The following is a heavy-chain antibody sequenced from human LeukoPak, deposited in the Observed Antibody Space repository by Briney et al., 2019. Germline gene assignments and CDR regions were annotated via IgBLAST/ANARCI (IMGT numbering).Heavy chain of an antibody. V-gene: IGHV4-59*08. CDR3: ARRVSATRVPQQTLAKYWYFDL. CDR2: IYYSGST. CDR1: GDSIRSYY. Sequence: SETLSLTCTVSGDSIRSYYWTWIRQPPGKGLEWIGYIYYSGSTNYNPSLKSRVTISVDTSKNQFSLKLSSVTAADTAVYYCARRVSATRVPQQTLAKYWYFDLWGRGTLVTVSS. D-gene: IGHD1-26*01. J-gene: IGHJ2*01.